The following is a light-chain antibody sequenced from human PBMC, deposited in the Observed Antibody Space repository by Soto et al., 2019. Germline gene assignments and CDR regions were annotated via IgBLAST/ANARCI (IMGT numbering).Light chain of an antibody. Sequence: QSALTQPASVSGSPGQSITISCTGTSSDVGGYNYVSWYQQHPAKAPKLMIDEGSNRPSGVSHRFSGSKSGNTASLTISGLQAEDEADYYCFSYTTSSTLVFGGGTKLTVL. J-gene: IGLJ3*02. CDR1: SSDVGGYNY. V-gene: IGLV2-14*01. CDR2: EGS. CDR3: FSYTTSSTLV.